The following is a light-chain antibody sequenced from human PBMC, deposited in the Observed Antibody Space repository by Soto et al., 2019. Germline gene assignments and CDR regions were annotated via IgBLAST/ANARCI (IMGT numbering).Light chain of an antibody. V-gene: IGKV3-20*01. CDR1: QSVSSY. CDR3: QQYKRYPLT. J-gene: IGKJ4*01. CDR2: GAS. Sequence: IVLTQSPGTLSLSAGARATLTCRASQSVSSYLAWYQQKPGQAPRLLMYGASSRATGIPDRFSGSGAGTEFTLTIISLPPYSFETYYCQQYKRYPLTFGGGTNVDIK.